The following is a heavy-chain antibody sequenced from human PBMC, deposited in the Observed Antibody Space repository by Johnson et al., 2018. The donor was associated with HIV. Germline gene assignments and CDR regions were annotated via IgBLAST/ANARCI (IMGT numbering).Heavy chain of an antibody. D-gene: IGHD2-21*02. Sequence: QVQLVESGGGVVQPGRSLRLSCAASGFTFSSYPMHWVRQGPGKGLEWVAVISYDGNNKYYADSVKGRFTISRDNSKNTLYLQMNSVRAEDTAVEYCARGGGGGGDCYSGYDAFDMWGQGTMVTVSS. CDR2: ISYDGNNK. CDR1: GFTFSSYP. V-gene: IGHV3-30*04. J-gene: IGHJ3*02. CDR3: ARGGGGGGDCYSGYDAFDM.